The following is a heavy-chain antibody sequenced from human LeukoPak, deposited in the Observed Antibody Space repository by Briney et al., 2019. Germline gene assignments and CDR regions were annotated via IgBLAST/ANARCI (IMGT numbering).Heavy chain of an antibody. CDR1: GFTFSSYA. CDR2: ISYDGSNK. Sequence: GGSLRLSCAASGFTFSSYAMHWVRQAPGKGLEWVALISYDGSNKYHADSVKGRFTISRDNSKNTLYLQMNSLRAEDTAVYYCARKDYYDSSFDYWGQGTLVTVSS. J-gene: IGHJ4*02. V-gene: IGHV3-30*04. D-gene: IGHD3-22*01. CDR3: ARKDYYDSSFDY.